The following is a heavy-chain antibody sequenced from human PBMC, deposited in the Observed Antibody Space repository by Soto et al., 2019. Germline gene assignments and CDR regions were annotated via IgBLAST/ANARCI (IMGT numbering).Heavy chain of an antibody. D-gene: IGHD6-13*01. CDR3: AAGEASSRNLAPYYLDF. CDR1: GGSISSYY. J-gene: IGHJ4*02. CDR2: IYYSGST. Sequence: SDTLSLNCTVSGGSISSYYWSWIRQPPGKGLEWIGYIYYSGSTNYNPSLKSRVTISEDTSKNQFSLKLLSVTTADTAVYFCAAGEASSRNLAPYYLDFWGQGTLVTVSS. V-gene: IGHV4-59*01.